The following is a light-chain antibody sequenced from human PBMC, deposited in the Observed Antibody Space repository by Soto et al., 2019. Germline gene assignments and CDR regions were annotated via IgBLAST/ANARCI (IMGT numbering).Light chain of an antibody. CDR3: QQDNNWPLYS. V-gene: IGKV3-15*01. CDR1: QGVGTN. J-gene: IGKJ2*01. CDR2: AAS. Sequence: EIVMTQSPGTLSVSPGERATLSCTASQGVGTNLAWYQQRPGQAPRLIIYAASTRATGIPARLSGRGSGTECTLTISCLQSEDFALYFCQQDNNWPLYSFGQGNKLEIK.